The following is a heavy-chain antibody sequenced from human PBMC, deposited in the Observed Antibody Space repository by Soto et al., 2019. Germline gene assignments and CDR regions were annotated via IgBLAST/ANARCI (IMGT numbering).Heavy chain of an antibody. V-gene: IGHV3-53*01. CDR3: ARGFGVPAAKYDY. Sequence: PGGSLRLYCTVSGFTVSTNYMSWVRQAPEKGLEWVSVIFSGGSTYYADSVWGRFTISRDSSQNTLYLQMNSLRAEDTAVYYCARGFGVPAAKYDYWGQGTLVTVSS. J-gene: IGHJ4*02. CDR2: IFSGGST. D-gene: IGHD2-2*01. CDR1: GFTVSTNY.